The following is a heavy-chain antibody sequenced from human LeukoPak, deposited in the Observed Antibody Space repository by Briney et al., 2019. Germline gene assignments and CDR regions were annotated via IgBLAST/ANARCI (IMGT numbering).Heavy chain of an antibody. J-gene: IGHJ5*02. D-gene: IGHD5-12*01. CDR3: ARDRYAYSGYVLSWFDP. V-gene: IGHV1-18*01. CDR2: ISAYNGNT. CDR1: GYTFTSYG. Sequence: ASVKVSCKASGYTFTSYGISWVRQAPGQGLEWMGWISAYNGNTNYAQKLQGRVTMTTDTSTSTAYMELRSLRSDDTAVYYCARDRYAYSGYVLSWFDPWGQGTLVTVSS.